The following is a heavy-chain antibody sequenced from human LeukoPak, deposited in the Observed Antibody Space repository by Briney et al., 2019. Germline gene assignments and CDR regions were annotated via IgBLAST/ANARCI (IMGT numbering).Heavy chain of an antibody. CDR3: ARRGSLGYCSSTSCGGPNWFDP. V-gene: IGHV4-59*08. J-gene: IGHJ5*02. CDR2: IYYSGST. Sequence: SETLPLTCTVSGGSISSYYWSWIRQPPGKGLEWIGYIYYSGSTNYNPSLKSRVTISVDTSKNQFPLKLSSVTAADTAVYYCARRGSLGYCSSTSCGGPNWFDPWGQGTLVTVSS. CDR1: GGSISSYY. D-gene: IGHD2-2*01.